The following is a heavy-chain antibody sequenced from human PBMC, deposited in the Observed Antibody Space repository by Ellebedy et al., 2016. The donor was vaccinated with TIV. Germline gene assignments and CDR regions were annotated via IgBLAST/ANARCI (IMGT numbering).Heavy chain of an antibody. CDR2: INYSGTT. V-gene: IGHV4-59*08. Sequence: MPGGSLRLSCTVSGGSISTYYWSWIRQSPGKGLEWIGDINYSGTTKYSPSLMSLVGLSLDTSRNQFSLNLSSVNAADTALYYCARHVYAGNSIYYFDHWGQGTLVTVSS. CDR1: GGSISTYY. CDR3: ARHVYAGNSIYYFDH. D-gene: IGHD4-23*01. J-gene: IGHJ4*02.